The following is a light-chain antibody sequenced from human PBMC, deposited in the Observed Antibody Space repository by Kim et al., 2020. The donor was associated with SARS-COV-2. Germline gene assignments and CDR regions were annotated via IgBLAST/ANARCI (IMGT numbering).Light chain of an antibody. V-gene: IGLV3-21*02. CDR2: NDS. J-gene: IGLJ2*01. CDR1: HLLTKS. CDR3: QVWDRSSDVTVV. Sequence: PGQTASITYGGIHLLTKSGHWSQQKPVQAPVVVIYNDSDRPSGIPERFSASNSANTATLTISVVEAGDEAAYYCQVWDRSSDVTVVFGGGTQLTVL.